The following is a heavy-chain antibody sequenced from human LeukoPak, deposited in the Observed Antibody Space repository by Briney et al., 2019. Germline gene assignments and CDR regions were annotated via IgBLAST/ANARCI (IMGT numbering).Heavy chain of an antibody. CDR1: GFTFSSYE. Sequence: PGGSLRLSCAASGFTFSSYEMNWVRQAPGKGLEWVSYISSSGSTIYYADSVKGRFTISRDNSKNTLYLQMNSLRAEDTAVYYCARGPYYDFWSTPRADAFDIWGQGTMVTVSS. CDR2: ISSSGSTI. J-gene: IGHJ3*02. D-gene: IGHD3-3*01. V-gene: IGHV3-48*03. CDR3: ARGPYYDFWSTPRADAFDI.